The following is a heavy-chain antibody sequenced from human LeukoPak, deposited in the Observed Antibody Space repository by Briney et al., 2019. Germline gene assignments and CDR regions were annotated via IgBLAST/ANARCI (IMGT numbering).Heavy chain of an antibody. CDR2: THTSGRT. V-gene: IGHV4-4*07. CDR3: ARGRWNTGMVSPYYFDY. CDR1: GGSISNYY. Sequence: SETLSLTCTVSGGSISNYYWSWIRQPAGKGLEWIGRTHTSGRTNYNPSLKSRLTISVDTSKNQFSLKLSSVTAADTAVYYCARGRWNTGMVSPYYFDYWGQGTLVTVSS. J-gene: IGHJ4*02. D-gene: IGHD5-18*01.